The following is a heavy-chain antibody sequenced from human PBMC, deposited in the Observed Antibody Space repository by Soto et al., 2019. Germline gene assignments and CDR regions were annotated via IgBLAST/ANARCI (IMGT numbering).Heavy chain of an antibody. Sequence: QVQLQESGPGLVKPSETLSLTCTVSGGSVSSGSYYWSWIRQPPGKGLEWIGYIYYSGSTNYNPSLKSRVTISVDTSKNQCSLKLSSVTAADTAVYYCAREYYDSSGYYFAFDIWGQGTMVTVSS. CDR2: IYYSGST. D-gene: IGHD3-22*01. CDR3: AREYYDSSGYYFAFDI. V-gene: IGHV4-61*01. CDR1: GGSVSSGSYY. J-gene: IGHJ3*02.